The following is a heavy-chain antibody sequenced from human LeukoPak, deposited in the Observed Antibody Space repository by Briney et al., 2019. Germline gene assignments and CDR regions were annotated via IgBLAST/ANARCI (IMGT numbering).Heavy chain of an antibody. CDR1: GYSFTSYW. CDR3: ARHRTYSSVPEDY. V-gene: IGHV5-51*01. CDR2: IYPGDSDT. Sequence: GESLKISCKGSGYSFTSYWIGWVRQMPGKGLEWMGIIYPGDSDTRYGPSFQGQVTISADKSISTAYLQWSSLKASDTAMYYCARHRTYSSVPEDYWGQGTLVTVSS. D-gene: IGHD6-19*01. J-gene: IGHJ4*02.